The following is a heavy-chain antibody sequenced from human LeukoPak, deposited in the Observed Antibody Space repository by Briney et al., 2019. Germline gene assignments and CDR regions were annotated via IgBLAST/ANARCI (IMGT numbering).Heavy chain of an antibody. CDR3: ARDLEYGGNSADFDY. V-gene: IGHV1-69*01. D-gene: IGHD4-23*01. Sequence: SVKVSCKASGGTFSSYAISWVRQAPGQGLEWMGGIIPIFGTANYAQKFQGRVTITADESTSTAHMELSSLRSEDTAVYYCARDLEYGGNSADFDYWGQGTLVTVSS. J-gene: IGHJ4*02. CDR1: GGTFSSYA. CDR2: IIPIFGTA.